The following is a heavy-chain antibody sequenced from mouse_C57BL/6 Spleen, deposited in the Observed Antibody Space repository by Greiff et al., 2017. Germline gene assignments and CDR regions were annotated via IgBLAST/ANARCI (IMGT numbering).Heavy chain of an antibody. CDR2: IYPRSGNT. D-gene: IGHD1-1*01. CDR1: GYTFTSYG. J-gene: IGHJ2*01. CDR3: AKDYGSSEGFDY. Sequence: VQLVESGAELARPGASVKLSCKASGYTFTSYGISWVKQRTGQGLEWIGEIYPRSGNTYYNEKFKGKATLTADKSSSTAYMELRSLTSEDSAVYFCAKDYGSSEGFDYWGQGTTRTVSS. V-gene: IGHV1-81*01.